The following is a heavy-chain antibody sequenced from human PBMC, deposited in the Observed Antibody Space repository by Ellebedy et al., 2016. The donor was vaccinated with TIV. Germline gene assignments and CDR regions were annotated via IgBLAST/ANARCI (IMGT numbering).Heavy chain of an antibody. V-gene: IGHV1-69*13. J-gene: IGHJ3*02. CDR1: GGTFSSYA. CDR3: ARSGVVGAHDAFDI. D-gene: IGHD1-26*01. CDR2: FIPMFGTP. Sequence: SVKVSCXASGGTFSSYAISWVRQAPGQGLEWMGGFIPMFGTPNYAQKFQGRVSITVDGSTSTAYMGLSSLRSEDTAVYYCARSGVVGAHDAFDIWGQGTMVTVS.